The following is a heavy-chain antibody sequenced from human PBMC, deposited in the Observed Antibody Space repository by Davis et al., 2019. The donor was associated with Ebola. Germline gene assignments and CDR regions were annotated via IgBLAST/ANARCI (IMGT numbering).Heavy chain of an antibody. Sequence: GGSLSLSCAASGFTFSGSAMHWVRQASGKGLEWVGRLRSKANSYATAYASSVKGRFTISRDASKNTAYLQMNSLKTEDTAVYYCTATVTTDYWGQGTLVTVSS. J-gene: IGHJ4*02. CDR3: TATVTTDY. V-gene: IGHV3-73*01. CDR1: GFTFSGSA. D-gene: IGHD4-17*01. CDR2: LRSKANSYAT.